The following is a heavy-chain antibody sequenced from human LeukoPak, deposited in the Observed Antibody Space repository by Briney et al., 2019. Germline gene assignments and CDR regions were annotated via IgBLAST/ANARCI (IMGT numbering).Heavy chain of an antibody. V-gene: IGHV3-21*01. D-gene: IGHD3-3*01. CDR2: ISSTTAYI. J-gene: IGHJ4*02. CDR1: GFTFSTYS. Sequence: PGGSLRLSCAASGFTFSTYSVNWVRQAPGKGLEWVSSISSTTAYIYYADSVKGRFTISRDNAKNSLYLQMNSLRAEDTAVYYCARANDFWSGYTEYYFDYWGQGTLVTVSS. CDR3: ARANDFWSGYTEYYFDY.